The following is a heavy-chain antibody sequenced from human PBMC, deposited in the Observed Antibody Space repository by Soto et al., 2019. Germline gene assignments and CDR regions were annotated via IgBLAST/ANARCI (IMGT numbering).Heavy chain of an antibody. D-gene: IGHD2-15*01. Sequence: QVQLVESGGGVVQPGRSLRLSCAASGFTFSSYAMHWVRQAPGKGLEWVAVISYDGSNKYYADSVKGRFTISRDNSKNTLYLQMNSLRAEDTAVYYCARDRRGVVVATNWFDPWGQGTLVTVSS. J-gene: IGHJ5*02. V-gene: IGHV3-30-3*01. CDR1: GFTFSSYA. CDR3: ARDRRGVVVATNWFDP. CDR2: ISYDGSNK.